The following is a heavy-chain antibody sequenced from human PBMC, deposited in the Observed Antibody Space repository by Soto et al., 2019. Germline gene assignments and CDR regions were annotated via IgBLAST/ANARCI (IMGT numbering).Heavy chain of an antibody. CDR1: GVIFRIYA. CDR3: AKGCLQCPATSDFYS. CDR2: ISGSGGST. V-gene: IGHV3-23*01. J-gene: IGHJ1*01. D-gene: IGHD2-15*01. Sequence: GGSRRLSCAARGVIFRIYAMNWVRQAPGKGLEWVSVISGSGGSTDYADSVKGRFTISRDNSKNTLYLQMTSLRAEDTAVYYCAKGCLQCPATSDFYSRGQGAPLPVSS.